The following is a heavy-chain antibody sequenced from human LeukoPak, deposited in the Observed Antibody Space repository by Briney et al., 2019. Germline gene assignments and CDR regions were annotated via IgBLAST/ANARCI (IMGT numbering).Heavy chain of an antibody. CDR3: ARVVFGSGSGSYYKASWFDP. CDR2: ISAYNGNT. V-gene: IGHV1-18*01. Sequence: ASVKVSCKASGYTFTSYGISWVRQAPGQGLEWMGWISAYNGNTNYAQKLQGRVTMTTDTSTSTAYMELRSLRSDDTAVYYCARVVFGSGSGSYYKASWFDPWGQGTLVTVSS. CDR1: GYTFTSYG. D-gene: IGHD3-10*01. J-gene: IGHJ5*02.